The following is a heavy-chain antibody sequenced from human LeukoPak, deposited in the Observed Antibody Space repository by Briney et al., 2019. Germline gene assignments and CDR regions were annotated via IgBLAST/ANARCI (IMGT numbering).Heavy chain of an antibody. CDR3: VRGYSYGYHVSKTYYLDY. Sequence: GGSLRPSCAASGFTFSSYSMNWVRQAPGKGLEWVSSISSSSSYIYYADSVKGRFTISRDNAKNSLYLQMNSLRAEDTAVYYCVRGYSYGYHVSKTYYLDYWGQGTLVTVSS. D-gene: IGHD5-18*01. V-gene: IGHV3-21*01. J-gene: IGHJ4*02. CDR1: GFTFSSYS. CDR2: ISSSSSYI.